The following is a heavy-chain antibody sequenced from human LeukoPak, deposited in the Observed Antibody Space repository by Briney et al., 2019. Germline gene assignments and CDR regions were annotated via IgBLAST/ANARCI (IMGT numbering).Heavy chain of an antibody. Sequence: GGSLRLSCAASGFTFSDHYMGWVRQAPGKGLEWVGRTRNKASSYTTEYAASVEGRFTISRDDSRNSLYLQMTSLKTEDTAVYYCVRAARYCSSTSCSYYWYFDLWGRGTLVTVSS. CDR2: TRNKASSYTT. V-gene: IGHV3-72*01. D-gene: IGHD2-2*01. CDR3: VRAARYCSSTSCSYYWYFDL. J-gene: IGHJ2*01. CDR1: GFTFSDHY.